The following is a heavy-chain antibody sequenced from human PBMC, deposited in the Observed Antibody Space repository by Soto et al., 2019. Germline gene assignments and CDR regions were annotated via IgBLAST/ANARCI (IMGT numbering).Heavy chain of an antibody. CDR2: IYYSGST. Sequence: SETLSLTCTVSGGSISSYYWSWIRQPPGKGLEWIGYIYYSGSTNYNPSLKSRVTISVDTSKNQFSLKLSSVTAADTAVYYCARGHYYYYMDVWGKGTTVTVSS. V-gene: IGHV4-59*01. CDR3: ARGHYYYYMDV. J-gene: IGHJ6*03. CDR1: GGSISSYY.